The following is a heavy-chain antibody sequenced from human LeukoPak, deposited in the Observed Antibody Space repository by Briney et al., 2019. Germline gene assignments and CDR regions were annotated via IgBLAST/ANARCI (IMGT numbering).Heavy chain of an antibody. V-gene: IGHV4-59*08. J-gene: IGHJ4*02. D-gene: IGHD4-17*01. CDR1: GGSIIVHW. Sequence: SETLSLTCSVSGGSIIVHWWSWIRQPPGKGLEWIGDVFYSGSNNYNPSLKSRLTTSLDTSKNQFSLNLRSVTATDTAMYYCARRNTADASIDFWGQGTLVTASS. CDR3: ARRNTADASIDF. CDR2: VFYSGSN.